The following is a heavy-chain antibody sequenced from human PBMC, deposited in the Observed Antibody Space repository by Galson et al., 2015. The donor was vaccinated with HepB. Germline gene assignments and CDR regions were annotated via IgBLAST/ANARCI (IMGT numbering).Heavy chain of an antibody. CDR3: ATDQGITVTGNWFDS. V-gene: IGHV1-2*04. D-gene: IGHD4-17*01. Sequence: SVKVSCKASGYTFTGYYIHWVRQVPGQGLEWMGCISPNSGGTNYAQKFRGWVTMTRDRSITTAYMELTRLRFDDTAVYYCATDQGITVTGNWFDSWGQGTLLTVSS. CDR2: ISPNSGGT. CDR1: GYTFTGYY. J-gene: IGHJ5*01.